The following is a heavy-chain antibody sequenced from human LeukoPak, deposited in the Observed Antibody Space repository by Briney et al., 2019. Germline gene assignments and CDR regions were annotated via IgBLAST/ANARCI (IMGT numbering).Heavy chain of an antibody. CDR1: GGSISSYY. CDR3: ARSNYYDSSGFGY. D-gene: IGHD3-22*01. V-gene: IGHV4-59*01. Sequence: SETLSLTCTVSGGSISSYYWSWIRQPPGKGLEWIGYIYYSGSTNYNPSLKSRVTISVDTPKNQFSLKLSSVTAADTAVYYCARSNYYDSSGFGYRGQGTLVTVSS. CDR2: IYYSGST. J-gene: IGHJ4*02.